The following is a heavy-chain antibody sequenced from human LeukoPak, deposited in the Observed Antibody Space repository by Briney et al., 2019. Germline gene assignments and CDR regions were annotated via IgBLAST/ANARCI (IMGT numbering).Heavy chain of an antibody. J-gene: IGHJ4*02. Sequence: FQGRVTMTRDTSTSTVYMELSSLRSEDTAVYYCARGGYSSSWYLFDYWGQGTLVTVSS. CDR3: ARGGYSSSWYLFDY. D-gene: IGHD6-13*01. V-gene: IGHV1-46*01.